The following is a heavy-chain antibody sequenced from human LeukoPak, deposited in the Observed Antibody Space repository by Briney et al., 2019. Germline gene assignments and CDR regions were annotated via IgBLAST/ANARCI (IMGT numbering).Heavy chain of an antibody. J-gene: IGHJ4*02. V-gene: IGHV3-30*02. D-gene: IGHD2-2*01. CDR1: GFTLSSYG. Sequence: GGSLRLXCAASGFTLSSYGMHWARQAPGKGLEWVAFIRSDGSNNYYADSVKGRFTISRDNSKYTLYLQMHSLSTEDTAVYYCAKESLKYQFRTSPTDYWGQGILVTVSS. CDR2: IRSDGSNN. CDR3: AKESLKYQFRTSPTDY.